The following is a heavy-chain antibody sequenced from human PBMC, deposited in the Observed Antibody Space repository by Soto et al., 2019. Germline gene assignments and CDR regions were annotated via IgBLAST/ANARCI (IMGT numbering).Heavy chain of an antibody. Sequence: QVQLQESGPGLVKPSETLSLTCTVSGDSISSNYWGWIRQPPGKGLEWIGYISHRGGTNYNPSLKRRVTIAVDTSKQQFSLKVKSVTAADTAVYYCARLYHLGLEHSGCLDHWGQGTLVTVSS. J-gene: IGHJ4*02. CDR3: ARLYHLGLEHSGCLDH. V-gene: IGHV4-59*01. D-gene: IGHD3-22*01. CDR1: GDSISSNY. CDR2: ISHRGGT.